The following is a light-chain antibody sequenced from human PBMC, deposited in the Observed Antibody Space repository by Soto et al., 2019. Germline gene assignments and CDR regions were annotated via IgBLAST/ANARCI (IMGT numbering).Light chain of an antibody. CDR3: QQYCSSRT. CDR1: QSVSSK. V-gene: IGKV3-15*01. Sequence: EIAMTQSPATLSVSQGERATLSCRASQSVSSKLAWYQQKPGQAPRLLIYDASTRATGIPARFSGSGSGTDFTLSISRLEPEDFAVYYCQQYCSSRTFGQGTKVAIK. CDR2: DAS. J-gene: IGKJ1*01.